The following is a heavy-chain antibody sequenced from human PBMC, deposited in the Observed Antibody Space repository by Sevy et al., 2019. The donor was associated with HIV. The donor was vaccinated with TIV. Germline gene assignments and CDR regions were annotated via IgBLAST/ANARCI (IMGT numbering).Heavy chain of an antibody. CDR2: IYPGDSYT. CDR3: ARTYYYDSSGYYFDY. CDR1: GYSFTSYW. J-gene: IGHJ4*02. V-gene: IGHV5-51*01. D-gene: IGHD3-22*01. Sequence: GESLKISCKGSGYSFTSYWIGWVRQMPGKGLEWMGIIYPGDSYTRYSPSFQGQVTISAAKSISTAYLQWSSLKASDTAMYYCARTYYYDSSGYYFDYWGQGTLVTVSS.